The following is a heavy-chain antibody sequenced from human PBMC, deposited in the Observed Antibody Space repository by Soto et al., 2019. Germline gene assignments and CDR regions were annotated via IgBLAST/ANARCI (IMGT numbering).Heavy chain of an antibody. V-gene: IGHV3-15*07. CDR2: IKSKTDGGTT. CDR1: GFTFSNAW. D-gene: IGHD3-16*01. J-gene: IGHJ6*02. CDR3: TTLRIYYYYYYGMDV. Sequence: GGSLRLSCAASGFTFSNAWMNWVRQAPGKGLEWVGRIKSKTDGGTTDYAAPVKGRFTISRDDSKNTLYLQMNSLKTEDTAVYYCTTLRIYYYYYYGMDVWGQGTTVTVSS.